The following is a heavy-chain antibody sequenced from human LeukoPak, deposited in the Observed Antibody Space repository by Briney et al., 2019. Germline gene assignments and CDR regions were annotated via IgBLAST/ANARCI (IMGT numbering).Heavy chain of an antibody. CDR3: AKDGCSSTSCYYDWFDP. J-gene: IGHJ5*02. Sequence: GGTLRLSCAASGFTFSSYGMSWVRQAPGKGLEWVSAISGSGGSTYYADSVKGRFTISRDNSKNTLYLQMNSLRAEDTAEYCCAKDGCSSTSCYYDWFDPWGQGTLVTVSS. CDR2: ISGSGGST. D-gene: IGHD2-2*01. CDR1: GFTFSSYG. V-gene: IGHV3-23*01.